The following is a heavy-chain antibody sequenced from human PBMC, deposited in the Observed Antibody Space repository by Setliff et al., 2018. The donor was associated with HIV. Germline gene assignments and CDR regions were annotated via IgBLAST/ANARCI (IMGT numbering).Heavy chain of an antibody. CDR1: GYSFTDYW. Sequence: PGESLKISCRASGYSFTDYWIGWVRQMPGKGVECMGIIYPGDSETKYSPSFQGQVTISVDKSFNTAYLQWSSLRASDTTMYYCARVSRNLYGHLDGFDIWGHGTMVTVSS. CDR2: IYPGDSET. J-gene: IGHJ3*02. CDR3: ARVSRNLYGHLDGFDI. D-gene: IGHD3-10*01. V-gene: IGHV5-51*01.